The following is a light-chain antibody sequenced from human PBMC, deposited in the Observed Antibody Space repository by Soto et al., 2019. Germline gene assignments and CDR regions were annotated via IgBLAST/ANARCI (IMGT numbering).Light chain of an antibody. V-gene: IGLV2-14*03. Sequence: QSALTQPASVSGSPGQSVTISCTATTSDVGGYNYLSWYQQHPGKAPKLILYDGSSRPSGVSHRFSGSKSGNTASLIISGLQPEDEADYHCSSYTRTTVVFGGGTKLTVL. CDR3: SSYTRTTVV. CDR2: DGS. J-gene: IGLJ2*01. CDR1: TSDVGGYNY.